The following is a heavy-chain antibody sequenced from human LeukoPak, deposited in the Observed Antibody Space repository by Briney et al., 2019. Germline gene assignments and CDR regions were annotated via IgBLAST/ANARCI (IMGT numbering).Heavy chain of an antibody. J-gene: IGHJ4*02. CDR1: GFTFSRYG. V-gene: IGHV3-33*01. Sequence: GGSLRLSCAASGFTFSRYGMDWVGQAPGKGLEWVAITWSDGSNKDYADSVKGRFTISRDNSKNTLYLQMNSLRAEDTAVYYCARDRRLFGSSGSYCDYWGQGTLVTVSS. D-gene: IGHD1-26*01. CDR2: TWSDGSNK. CDR3: ARDRRLFGSSGSYCDY.